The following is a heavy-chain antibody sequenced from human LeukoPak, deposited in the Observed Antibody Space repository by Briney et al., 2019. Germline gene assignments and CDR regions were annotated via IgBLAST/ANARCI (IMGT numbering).Heavy chain of an antibody. CDR3: AREGLHYYDSSGYYPMDY. J-gene: IGHJ4*02. V-gene: IGHV1-46*01. CDR2: INPSGGST. Sequence: ASVKVSCKASGYTFTSYYMHWVRQAPGQGLEWMGIINPSGGSTSYAQKFQGRVTMTRDTSTRTVYMELSSLRSEDTAVYYCAREGLHYYDSSGYYPMDYWGQGTLVTVSS. CDR1: GYTFTSYY. D-gene: IGHD3-22*01.